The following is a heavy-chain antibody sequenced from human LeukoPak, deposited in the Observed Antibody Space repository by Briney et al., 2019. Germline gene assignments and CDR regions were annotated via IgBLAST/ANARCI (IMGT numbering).Heavy chain of an antibody. J-gene: IGHJ4*02. V-gene: IGHV4-59*01. CDR1: GGSISSYY. CDR2: IHYSGST. CDR3: VRGEGYSGSYFDY. Sequence: KPSETLSLTCSVSGGSISSYYWSWIRQPPGKGLDWIGYIHYSGSTNYNPSLKSRVTMSVDTSKNQFSLNLSSVTAADTAVYYCVRGEGYSGSYFDYWGQGTLVTVSS. D-gene: IGHD1-26*01.